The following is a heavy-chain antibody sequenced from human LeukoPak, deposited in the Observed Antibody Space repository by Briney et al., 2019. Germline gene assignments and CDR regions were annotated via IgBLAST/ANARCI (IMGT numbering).Heavy chain of an antibody. V-gene: IGHV3-48*03. CDR3: ARRYCSSASCLFDY. D-gene: IGHD2-2*01. Sequence: GGSLRLSCAASGFTFNTYEMSWVRQAPGKGLEWVSCVSSSGTTMYHADSVKGRFTISRDNAKNSLYLQMNSLRAEDAAAYYCARRYCSSASCLFDYWGQGTLVTVSS. CDR1: GFTFNTYE. CDR2: VSSSGTTM. J-gene: IGHJ4*02.